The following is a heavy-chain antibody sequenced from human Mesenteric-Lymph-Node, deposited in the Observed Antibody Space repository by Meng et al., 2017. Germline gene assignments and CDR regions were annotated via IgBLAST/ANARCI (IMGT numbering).Heavy chain of an antibody. J-gene: IGHJ6*02. CDR3: ARDRPYSSSWYKTPYYYYGMDV. D-gene: IGHD6-13*01. CDR1: GYTFTSYY. V-gene: IGHV1-46*01. CDR2: INPSGGST. Sequence: ASVKVSCKASGYTFTSYYMHWVRQAPGQGLEWMGIINPSGGSTSYAQKFQGRVTMTRDTSTSTVYMELSSLRSEDTAVYYCARDRPYSSSWYKTPYYYYGMDVWGQGTTVTVSS.